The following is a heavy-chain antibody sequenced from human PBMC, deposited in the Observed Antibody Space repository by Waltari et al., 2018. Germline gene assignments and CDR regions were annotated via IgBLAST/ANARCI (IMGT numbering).Heavy chain of an antibody. CDR2: IYYSGST. V-gene: IGHV4-39*07. Sequence: QLQLQESGPGLVKPSETLSLTCTVSGGSISSSSYYWGWIRTPPGKGLEWIGSIYYSGSTYYNPSLTSRVTISVDTSKNQFSLKLSSVTAADTAVYYCARATLNNWFDPWGQGTLVTVSS. CDR3: ARATLNNWFDP. CDR1: GGSISSSSYY. J-gene: IGHJ5*02.